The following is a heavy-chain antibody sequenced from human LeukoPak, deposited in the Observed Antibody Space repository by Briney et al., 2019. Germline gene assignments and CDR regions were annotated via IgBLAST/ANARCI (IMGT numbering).Heavy chain of an antibody. J-gene: IGHJ3*02. CDR2: IYYSGST. CDR3: ARGTVVVPAAADAFDI. V-gene: IGHV4-39*07. Sequence: PSETLSLTCTVSGGSISSSSYYWGWIRQPPGKVLEWIGSIYYSGSTYYNPSLKSRVTISVDTSKNQFSLKLSSVTAADTAVYYCARGTVVVPAAADAFDIWGQGTMVTVSS. D-gene: IGHD2-2*01. CDR1: GGSISSSSYY.